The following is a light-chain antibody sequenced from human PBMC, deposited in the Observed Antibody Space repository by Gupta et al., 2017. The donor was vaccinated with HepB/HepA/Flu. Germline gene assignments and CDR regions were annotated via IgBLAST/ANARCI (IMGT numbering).Light chain of an antibody. Sequence: QSALTQPPSASGSPGQSVTISCTGTSSDVGGYNYVSWYQQHPGKAPKVMIYEVSKRPSGVPDRFSGSKSGTTASLTLPGLQAEDEADYYCSSHAASNNYLIFGGGTKLTVL. V-gene: IGLV2-8*01. CDR3: SSHAASNNYLI. CDR2: EVS. CDR1: SSDVGGYNY. J-gene: IGLJ2*01.